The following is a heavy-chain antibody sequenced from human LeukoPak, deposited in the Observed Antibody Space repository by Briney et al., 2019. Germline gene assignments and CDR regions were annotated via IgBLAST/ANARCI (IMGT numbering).Heavy chain of an antibody. D-gene: IGHD3-10*01. CDR1: GYTFTGYY. V-gene: IGHV1-2*02. CDR3: ARDRYGSGSFTNWFDP. CDR2: INPNSGGT. Sequence: EASVKVSCKASGYTFTGYYMHWVRQAPGQGLEWMGWINPNSGGTNYAQKFQGRVTMTRDTSTSTAYMELRSLRSDDTAVYYCARDRYGSGSFTNWFDPWGQGTLVTVSS. J-gene: IGHJ5*02.